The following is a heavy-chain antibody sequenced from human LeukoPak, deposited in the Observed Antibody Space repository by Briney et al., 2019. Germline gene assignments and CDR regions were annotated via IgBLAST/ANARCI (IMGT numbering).Heavy chain of an antibody. D-gene: IGHD3-9*01. CDR3: ARTEAYYDILTGYWRDGFDY. CDR1: GGTFSSYA. V-gene: IGHV1-69*13. Sequence: SVKVSCKASGGTFSSYAFSWVRQAPGQGLEWMGGIIPIFGTANYAQKFQGRVTITADESTSTAYMELSSLRSEDTAVYYCARTEAYYDILTGYWRDGFDYWGQGTLVTVSS. CDR2: IIPIFGTA. J-gene: IGHJ4*02.